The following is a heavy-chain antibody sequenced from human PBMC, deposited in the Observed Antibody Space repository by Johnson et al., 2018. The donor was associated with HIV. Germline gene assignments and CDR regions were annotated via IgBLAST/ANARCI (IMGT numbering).Heavy chain of an antibody. CDR3: ARSGGYPNAFDI. D-gene: IGHD6-13*01. Sequence: VQLVESGGGLVQPGGSLRLSCAASGFTVSTNYLTWVRQAPGKGLEWVSLIYGGGTTYYADSVKGRFTVSRDNSKNTLYLQMNSLTAEDTAVYYCARSGGYPNAFDIWGQWTMVTVSS. J-gene: IGHJ3*02. CDR2: IYGGGTT. V-gene: IGHV3-66*01. CDR1: GFTVSTNY.